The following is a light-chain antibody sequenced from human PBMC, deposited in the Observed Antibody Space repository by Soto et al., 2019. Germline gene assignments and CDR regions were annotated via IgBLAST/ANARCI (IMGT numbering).Light chain of an antibody. J-gene: IGKJ1*01. CDR3: QQYGSWT. V-gene: IGKV3-20*01. CDR2: GAA. Sequence: EIVLTQSPGTLSVSPGERATLSCRASQSISSNYLAWSQQKPGQAPSLLIYGAASRATGIPDRFSGSGSGTDFALTISRLEPEDSAIYYCQQYGSWTFGQGTKVEIK. CDR1: QSISSNY.